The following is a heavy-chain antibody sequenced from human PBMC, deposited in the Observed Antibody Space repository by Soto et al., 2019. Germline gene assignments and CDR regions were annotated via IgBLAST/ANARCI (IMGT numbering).Heavy chain of an antibody. CDR1: GFTFSIYD. J-gene: IGHJ4*02. D-gene: IGHD2-8*01. V-gene: IGHV3-23*01. CDR3: AKRSCSNGVCYPLDD. CDR2: LNGDGSRT. Sequence: HPGGSLRLSCVGSGFTFSIYDLHWVRQPPGKGLEWVAALNGDGSRTYYTDSVEGRFTISRDNSKNTLFLQMGSLRVEDTALYYCAKRSCSNGVCYPLDDWGRGTLVTVSS.